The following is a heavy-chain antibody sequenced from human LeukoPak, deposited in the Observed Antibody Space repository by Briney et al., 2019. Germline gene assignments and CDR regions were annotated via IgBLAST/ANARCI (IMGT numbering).Heavy chain of an antibody. CDR3: AKLDCGGGSCYFYYYYGMDV. Sequence: GGSLRLSCAASGFTFSSYGMHWVRQAPGKGLEWVAFTRYDGGNKYYADSVKGRFAISRDNSKNTLYLQMNSLRAEDTAVYYCAKLDCGGGSCYFYYYYGMDVWGQGTTVTVSS. J-gene: IGHJ6*02. CDR2: TRYDGGNK. V-gene: IGHV3-30*02. CDR1: GFTFSSYG. D-gene: IGHD2-15*01.